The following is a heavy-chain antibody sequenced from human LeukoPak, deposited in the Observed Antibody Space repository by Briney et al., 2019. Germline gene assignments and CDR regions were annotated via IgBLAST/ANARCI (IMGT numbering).Heavy chain of an antibody. CDR3: ARVPGPNWFDP. CDR1: GGSFSGYY. Sequence: SETLSLTCAVYGGSFSGYYWSWIRQPPGKGLEWIGEINHSGSTNYNPSLKSRVTISVDTSKNQFSLKLSSVTAADTAVYFCARVPGPNWFDPWGLGTLVTVSS. J-gene: IGHJ5*02. D-gene: IGHD1-14*01. CDR2: INHSGST. V-gene: IGHV4-34*01.